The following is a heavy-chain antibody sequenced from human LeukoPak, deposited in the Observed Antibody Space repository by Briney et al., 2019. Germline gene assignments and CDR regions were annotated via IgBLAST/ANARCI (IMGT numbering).Heavy chain of an antibody. D-gene: IGHD2-21*01. CDR2: IRYDGSNK. J-gene: IGHJ4*02. CDR3: AKDYLVGLDY. Sequence: GGSLRLSCAASGFTFSSYGMHWVRQAPGKGLEWVAFIRYDGSNKYYADSVKGRFTISRDNSKNALYLRMNSLRAEDTAVYYCAKDYLVGLDYWGQGTLVTVSS. V-gene: IGHV3-30*02. CDR1: GFTFSSYG.